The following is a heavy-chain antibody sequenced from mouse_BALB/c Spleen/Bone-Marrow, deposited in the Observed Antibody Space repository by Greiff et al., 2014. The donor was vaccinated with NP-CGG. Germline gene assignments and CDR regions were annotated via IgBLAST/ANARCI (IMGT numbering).Heavy chain of an antibody. CDR2: FYPGSGSI. J-gene: IGHJ1*01. Sequence: VQLQQSGAGLVKPGASVKLSCKASGYTFTGYIVHWVKQRSGQGLERIGWFYPGSGSIKYNEKFKDKATLTADKSSSTVYMELSRLTSEDSAVYFCARHESYGNYLYFDVWGAGTTVTVSS. CDR1: GYTFTGYI. CDR3: ARHESYGNYLYFDV. D-gene: IGHD2-10*02. V-gene: IGHV1-62-2*01.